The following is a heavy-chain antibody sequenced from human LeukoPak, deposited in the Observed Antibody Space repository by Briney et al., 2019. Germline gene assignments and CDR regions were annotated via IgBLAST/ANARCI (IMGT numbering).Heavy chain of an antibody. Sequence: GGSLRLSCAASGFTVSSNYMSWVRQAPGKGLEWVSVIYSGGSTYYADSVKGRFTISRDNSKNTLHLQMNSLRAEDTAVYYCARRLPKPARAFDIWGQGTMVTVSS. J-gene: IGHJ3*02. CDR2: IYSGGST. V-gene: IGHV3-53*01. CDR3: ARRLPKPARAFDI. CDR1: GFTVSSNY.